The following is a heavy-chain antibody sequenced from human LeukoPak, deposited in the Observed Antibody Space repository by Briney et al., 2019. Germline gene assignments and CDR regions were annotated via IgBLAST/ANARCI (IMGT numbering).Heavy chain of an antibody. V-gene: IGHV4-4*07. CDR1: GGSISGYY. D-gene: IGHD3-3*01. CDR3: ARTLDDFGVVIPLGYYYMDV. J-gene: IGHJ6*03. Sequence: ASETLSLTCTVSGGSISGYYWSWIRQPAGKGLEWIGRIYTSGSTNYNPSLKSRVTISVDTSKNQFSLKLSSVTAADTAVYYCARTLDDFGVVIPLGYYYMDVWGKGTTVTVSS. CDR2: IYTSGST.